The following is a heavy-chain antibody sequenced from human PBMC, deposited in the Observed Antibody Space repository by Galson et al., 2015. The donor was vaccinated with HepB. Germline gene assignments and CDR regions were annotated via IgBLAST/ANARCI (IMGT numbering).Heavy chain of an antibody. V-gene: IGHV1-18*01. Sequence: SVKVSCKASGYTFTSYGISWVRQAPGQGLEWMGWISAYNGNTNYAQKLQGRVTMTTDTSTSTAYMELRSLRSDDTAVYYCARDLGVVVVAATPRVDYWGQGTLVTVSS. D-gene: IGHD2-15*01. J-gene: IGHJ4*02. CDR1: GYTFTSYG. CDR3: ARDLGVVVVAATPRVDY. CDR2: ISAYNGNT.